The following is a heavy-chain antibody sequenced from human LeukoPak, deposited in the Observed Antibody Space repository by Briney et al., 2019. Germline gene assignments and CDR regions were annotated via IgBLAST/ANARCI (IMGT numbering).Heavy chain of an antibody. J-gene: IGHJ4*02. CDR2: IKRDGSEK. Sequence: GGSLRLSCAASGFTFSSYWTNWVRQAPGKGPEWVANIKRDGSEKYYVDSVKGRFTISRDNSKNSLYLQMNSLTTEDTALYYCAKVGSSWRGTDYFDYWGQGTLVTVSS. V-gene: IGHV3-7*05. CDR1: GFTFSSYW. CDR3: AKVGSSWRGTDYFDY. D-gene: IGHD6-13*01.